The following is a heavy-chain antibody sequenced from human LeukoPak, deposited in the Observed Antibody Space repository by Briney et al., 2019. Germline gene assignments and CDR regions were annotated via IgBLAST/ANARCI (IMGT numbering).Heavy chain of an antibody. CDR2: IYYSGST. Sequence: SETLSLTCTVSGDSISSYYWSWIRQPPGKGLEWIGYIYYSGSTNYNPSLKSRVTISVDTSKNQFSLKLRSVTAADTAVYYCARGYCNNGSCYPFDYWGQGTLVTVSS. CDR3: ARGYCNNGSCYPFDY. CDR1: GDSISSYY. V-gene: IGHV4-59*12. D-gene: IGHD2-15*01. J-gene: IGHJ4*02.